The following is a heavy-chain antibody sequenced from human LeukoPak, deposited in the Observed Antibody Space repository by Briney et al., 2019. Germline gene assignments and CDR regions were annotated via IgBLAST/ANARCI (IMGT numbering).Heavy chain of an antibody. Sequence: SETLSLTCAVYGGSFSVYYWSWIRQPPGKGLEWIGEINHSGSTNYNPSLKSRVTISVDTSKNQFSLKLGSVTAADTAVYYCAREKGIAAARTQFAVDYWGQGTLVTVSS. CDR2: INHSGST. J-gene: IGHJ4*02. D-gene: IGHD6-13*01. CDR1: GGSFSVYY. CDR3: AREKGIAAARTQFAVDY. V-gene: IGHV4-34*01.